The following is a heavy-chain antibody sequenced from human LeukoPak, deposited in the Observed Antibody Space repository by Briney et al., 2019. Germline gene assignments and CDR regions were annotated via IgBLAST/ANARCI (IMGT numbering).Heavy chain of an antibody. J-gene: IGHJ4*02. CDR1: GYTFTSYG. D-gene: IGHD4-23*01. CDR2: ISAYNGNT. CDR3: ATERWPADY. Sequence: GASVKVSCKASGYTFTSYGISWVRQAPGPGLEWMGWISAYNGNTNYAQKLQGRVTMTTDTSTSTAYLELRSLRSDDTVVYFCATERWPADYWGQGTLVTVSS. V-gene: IGHV1-18*01.